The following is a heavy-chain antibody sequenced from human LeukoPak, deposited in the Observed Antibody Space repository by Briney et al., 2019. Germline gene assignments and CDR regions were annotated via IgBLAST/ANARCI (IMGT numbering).Heavy chain of an antibody. V-gene: IGHV3-23*01. D-gene: IGHD6-13*01. CDR3: AKSTGYSTTGRDFDS. CDR2: ISGGGATT. J-gene: IGHJ4*02. CDR1: GFTFSSYA. Sequence: GGSLRLSCAASGFTFSSYAMSWVRQAPGKGLEWVSDISGGGATTFYADSVKGRFTISRDNSKNTLYLQLSSLRAEDTAVYYCAKSTGYSTTGRDFDSWGRGTLVTASS.